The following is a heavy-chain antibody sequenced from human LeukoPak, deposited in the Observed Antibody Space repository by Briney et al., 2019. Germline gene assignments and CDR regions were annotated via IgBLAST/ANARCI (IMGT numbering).Heavy chain of an antibody. J-gene: IGHJ4*02. CDR2: ISYDGSNK. Sequence: AGGSLRLSCAASGFSFSYGMHWVRQAPGKGLEGVAVISYDGSNKYYADSVKGRFTISRDNSKNTLYLQMDNLRAEDTAVYYCANLPYSSTSWGYFFDYWGQGTLVTVSS. V-gene: IGHV3-30*18. D-gene: IGHD2-2*01. CDR1: GFSFSYG. CDR3: ANLPYSSTSWGYFFDY.